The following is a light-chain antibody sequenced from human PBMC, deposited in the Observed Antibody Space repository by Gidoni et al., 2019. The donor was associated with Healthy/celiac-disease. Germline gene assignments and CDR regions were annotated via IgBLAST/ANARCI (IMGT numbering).Light chain of an antibody. CDR2: KAS. J-gene: IGKJ1*01. CDR1: QSISSW. CDR3: QQYNSYRWT. V-gene: IGKV1-5*03. Sequence: DIQMTQSLSTLSASVGDRVTITCRASQSISSWLAWYQQKPGNAPKLLIYKASSIESGVPSRFSGSGSGTEFTLTISSLQPDDFATYYCQQYNSYRWTFXQXTKVEIK.